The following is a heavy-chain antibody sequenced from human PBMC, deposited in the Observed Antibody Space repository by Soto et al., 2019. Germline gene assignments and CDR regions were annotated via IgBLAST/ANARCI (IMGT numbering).Heavy chain of an antibody. CDR2: IIPMFGIG. D-gene: IGHD1-26*01. CDR3: ARAYRENYFYAMDV. Sequence: QVQLVQSGAEVKMPGSSVRVSCKASGGSFSNYAISWVRQAPGQGLEWMGGIIPMFGIGNYAEKFLGRVTITADASTSTSDMALSSLRSEDTAVYFFARAYRENYFYAMDVWGQGTTVTVSS. V-gene: IGHV1-69*01. J-gene: IGHJ6*02. CDR1: GGSFSNYA.